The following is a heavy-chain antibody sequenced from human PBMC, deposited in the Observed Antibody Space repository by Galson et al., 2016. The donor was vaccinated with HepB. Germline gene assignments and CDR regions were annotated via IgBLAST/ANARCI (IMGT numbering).Heavy chain of an antibody. CDR3: ARHTAMIRGVIEH. J-gene: IGHJ1*01. Sequence: SETLSLTCSVFGGSISSGYYYWGWIRQSPGKGLEWIASIYSGGNTYYKSSLKSRVIISEDTSKNQFSVRLNSVTAADTAIYYCARHTAMIRGVIEHWSQGTLVTVSS. V-gene: IGHV4-39*01. CDR2: IYSGGNT. CDR1: GGSISSGYYY. D-gene: IGHD3-10*01.